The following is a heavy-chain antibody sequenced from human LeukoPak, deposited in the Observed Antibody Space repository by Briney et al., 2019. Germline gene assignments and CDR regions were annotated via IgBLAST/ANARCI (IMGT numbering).Heavy chain of an antibody. CDR2: VSTATGTT. Sequence: ASVKVSSKASGYTFTSSGISWVRQVRGKGLEWVGWVSTATGTTNYALNVQDRVTMTRDTSTSTVYMELRSLRSDNTAVYYCAKDTLHRLDPWGQGNLVTVSS. J-gene: IGHJ5*02. CDR3: AKDTLHRLDP. CDR1: GYTFTSSG. V-gene: IGHV1-18*01.